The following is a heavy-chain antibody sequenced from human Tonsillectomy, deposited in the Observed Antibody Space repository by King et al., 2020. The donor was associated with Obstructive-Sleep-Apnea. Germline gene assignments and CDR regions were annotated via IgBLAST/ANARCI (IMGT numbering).Heavy chain of an antibody. J-gene: IGHJ4*02. V-gene: IGHV3-43*01. D-gene: IGHD4-11*01. CDR3: AKERTTVTTATGWYYFDS. CDR2: ISWDSDIT. Sequence: VQLVESGGIVVQPGGSLRLSCVASGFSFDDYTMHWVRQAPGKGLEWVSLISWDSDITYYADSVRGRFTISRDNRKNSLFLEMNSLRSEDTAFYHCAKERTTVTTATGWYYFDSWGQGTLVTVSS. CDR1: GFSFDDYT.